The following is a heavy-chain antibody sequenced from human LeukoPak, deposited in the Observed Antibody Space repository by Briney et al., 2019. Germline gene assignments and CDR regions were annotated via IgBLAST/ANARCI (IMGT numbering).Heavy chain of an antibody. V-gene: IGHV4-4*07. CDR3: ARDRQWLVDY. D-gene: IGHD6-19*01. Sequence: PSETLSLTCTVSGGSISSYYWSWIWQPAGKGLEWIGRIYTSGSTNYNPSLKSRVTISVDKSKNQFSLKLSSVTAADTAVYYCARDRQWLVDYWGQGTLVTVSS. J-gene: IGHJ4*02. CDR1: GGSISSYY. CDR2: IYTSGST.